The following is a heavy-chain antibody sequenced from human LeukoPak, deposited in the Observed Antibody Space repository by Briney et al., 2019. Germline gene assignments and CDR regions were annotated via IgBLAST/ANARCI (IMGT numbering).Heavy chain of an antibody. D-gene: IGHD2-21*01. V-gene: IGHV1-2*02. CDR3: ARRYCGGDCYVHFDH. Sequence: ASVKVSCKTSGYTFTDYYMHWVRQAPGQGLEWMGWINPNSGGTNYAQKFQGRVTMTRDTSISTAYMELSRLRSDDTAVYYCARRYCGGDCYVHFDHWGQGTLVTVSS. CDR1: GYTFTDYY. CDR2: INPNSGGT. J-gene: IGHJ4*02.